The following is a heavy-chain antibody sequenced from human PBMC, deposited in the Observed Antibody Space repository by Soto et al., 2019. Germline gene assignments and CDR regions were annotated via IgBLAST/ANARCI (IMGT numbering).Heavy chain of an antibody. D-gene: IGHD5-18*01. CDR1: GGSFSGYY. J-gene: IGHJ5*02. V-gene: IGHV4-34*01. CDR2: INHSGST. CDR3: ARGGYSYGYMRQNWFDP. Sequence: QVQLQQWGAGLLKPSETLSLTCAVYGGSFSGYYWSWIRQPPGKGLEWIGEINHSGSTNYNPSLKSRVTISVDTSKKQFSLKLSSVTAADTAVYYCARGGYSYGYMRQNWFDPWGQGTLVTVSS.